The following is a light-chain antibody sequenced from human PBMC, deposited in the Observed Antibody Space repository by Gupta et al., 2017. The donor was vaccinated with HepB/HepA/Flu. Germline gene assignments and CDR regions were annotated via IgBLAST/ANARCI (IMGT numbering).Light chain of an antibody. V-gene: IGLV1-44*01. CDR2: GTN. CDR1: SSNMGDNF. Sequence: QSVLTQPPSASGTPGQRVTIPCSGSSSNMGDNFINWYQQLPETAPKLLIYGTNQRPSGVPDRFSGSKSGTSASLAISGIQSEDEADYYCAAWDDSLNGPVFGGGTKLTVL. J-gene: IGLJ2*01. CDR3: AAWDDSLNGPV.